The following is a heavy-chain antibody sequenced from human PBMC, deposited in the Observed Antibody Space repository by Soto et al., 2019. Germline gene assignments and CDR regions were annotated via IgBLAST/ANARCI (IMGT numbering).Heavy chain of an antibody. V-gene: IGHV3-33*01. CDR3: ARVHFSGWDPGYYMDV. CDR1: GFTFSSYG. D-gene: IGHD3-3*02. Sequence: GGSLRLSCAASGFTFSSYGMHWVRQAPGKGLEWVAVIWYDGSNKYYADSVKGRFTISRDNSKNTLYLQMNSLRAEDTAVYYCARVHFSGWDPGYYMDVWGKRTTVTV. J-gene: IGHJ6*03. CDR2: IWYDGSNK.